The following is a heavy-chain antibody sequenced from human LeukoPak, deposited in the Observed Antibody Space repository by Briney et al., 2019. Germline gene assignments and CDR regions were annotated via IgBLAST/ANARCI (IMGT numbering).Heavy chain of an antibody. CDR1: GGTLSSYA. CDR3: ARVKPAYCGGDCYWYNWFDP. CDR2: IIPIFGTA. V-gene: IGHV1-69*01. J-gene: IGHJ5*02. Sequence: VKVSCQASGGTLSSYAIHWVRQAPGQGLEWVGGIIPIFGTANYAQKFQGRVTITADESTSTAYMELSSLRSEDTAVYYCARVKPAYCGGDCYWYNWFDPWGQGTLVTVSS. D-gene: IGHD2-21*02.